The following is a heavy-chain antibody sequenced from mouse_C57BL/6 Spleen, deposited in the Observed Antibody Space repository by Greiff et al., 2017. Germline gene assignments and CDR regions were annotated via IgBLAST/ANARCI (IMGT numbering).Heavy chain of an antibody. CDR2: ISNGGGST. J-gene: IGHJ4*01. Sequence: EVKVEESGGGLVQPGGSLKLSCAASGFTFSDYYMYWVRQTPEKRLEWVAYISNGGGSTYYPDTVKGRFTISRDNAKNTLYLQMSRLKSEDTAMYYCARRDYDVYYAMDYWGQGTSVTVSS. CDR3: ARRDYDVYYAMDY. V-gene: IGHV5-12*01. CDR1: GFTFSDYY. D-gene: IGHD2-4*01.